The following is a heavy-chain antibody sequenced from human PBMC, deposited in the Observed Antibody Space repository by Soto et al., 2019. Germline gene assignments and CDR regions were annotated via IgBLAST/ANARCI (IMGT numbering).Heavy chain of an antibody. CDR2: LSGSCSST. Sequence: EVQLLESGGGLVQPGGSLRLSCAASGFTFNNFAMDWVRQAPGKGLEWVAGLSGSCSSTYYANSVKGRFIISRDNSKNTLYLQMHSLRAEDTAIYYCAKDRFNGDYASYFDSWGQGTLVTVSS. V-gene: IGHV3-23*01. CDR1: GFTFNNFA. D-gene: IGHD4-17*01. CDR3: AKDRFNGDYASYFDS. J-gene: IGHJ4*02.